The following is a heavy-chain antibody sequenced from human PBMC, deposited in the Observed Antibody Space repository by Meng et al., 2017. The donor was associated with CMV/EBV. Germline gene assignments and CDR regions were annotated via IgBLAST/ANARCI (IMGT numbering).Heavy chain of an antibody. CDR2: IYYSGST. CDR1: GGSISSSSYY. CDR3: ARGALGIFGVVIIRSYFDY. V-gene: IGHV4-39*01. D-gene: IGHD3-3*01. J-gene: IGHJ4*02. Sequence: SETLSLTCTVSGGSISSSSYYWGWIRQPPGKGLEWIGSIYYSGSTYYNPSLKSRVTISVDTSKNQFSLKLSSVTAADTAVYYCARGALGIFGVVIIRSYFDYWGQGTLVTVSS.